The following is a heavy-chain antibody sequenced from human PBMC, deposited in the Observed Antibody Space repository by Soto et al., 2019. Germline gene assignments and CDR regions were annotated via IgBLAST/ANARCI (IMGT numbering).Heavy chain of an antibody. Sequence: QVQLVQSGAEVKKPGSSVKVSCKASGGTFSSYTISWVRQAPGQGLEWMGGIIPIFGTANYAQKFQGRVTITADESTSTAYMELSSLRSEATAVYYCARSSPYGSGSPSMDVWGQGTTVTVSS. CDR1: GGTFSSYT. J-gene: IGHJ6*02. D-gene: IGHD3-10*01. V-gene: IGHV1-69*12. CDR2: IIPIFGTA. CDR3: ARSSPYGSGSPSMDV.